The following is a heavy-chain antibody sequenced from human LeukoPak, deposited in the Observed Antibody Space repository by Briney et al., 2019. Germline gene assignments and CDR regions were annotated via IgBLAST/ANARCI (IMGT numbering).Heavy chain of an antibody. Sequence: ASVKVSCKASGYTFTSNFMHWVRQAPGQGLEWMGVINPSGSSTTYAQKFQGRVTMTRDTSTSTVYMELSSLRSEDTAVYYCARASVVYYDSSGPPYFDYWGQGTLVTVSS. CDR3: ARASVVYYDSSGPPYFDY. CDR2: INPSGSST. D-gene: IGHD3-22*01. V-gene: IGHV1-46*01. J-gene: IGHJ4*02. CDR1: GYTFTSNF.